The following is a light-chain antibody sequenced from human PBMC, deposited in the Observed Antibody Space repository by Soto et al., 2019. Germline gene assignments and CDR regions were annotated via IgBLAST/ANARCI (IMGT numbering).Light chain of an antibody. J-gene: IGKJ3*01. CDR2: LGS. CDR3: MQALQTPPGT. Sequence: DLVMTQSPLSLPVTPGEPASISCRSSQSLLHSNGCNYLDWYLQKPGQSPQLLIYLGSNRASGVPDRFSGSGSGTDFTLKISRVEAEDVGVYYCMQALQTPPGTFGPGTKVDIK. V-gene: IGKV2-28*01. CDR1: QSLLHSNGCNY.